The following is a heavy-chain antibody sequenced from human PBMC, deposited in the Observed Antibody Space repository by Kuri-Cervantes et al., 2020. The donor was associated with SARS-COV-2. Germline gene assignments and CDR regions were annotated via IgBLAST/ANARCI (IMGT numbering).Heavy chain of an antibody. CDR3: ACLIAAGGYFDY. CDR2: TIFASGTT. V-gene: IGHV1-58*02. D-gene: IGHD6-6*01. Sequence: SLKVFCKASGFTTTNTSIQWWRQARGQRLEGLGWTIFASGTTNYAPSFQERVTITRDMSTSTVYLEVSSLRAEDTAVYYCACLIAAGGYFDYWGQGTLVTVSS. CDR1: GFTTTNTS. J-gene: IGHJ4*02.